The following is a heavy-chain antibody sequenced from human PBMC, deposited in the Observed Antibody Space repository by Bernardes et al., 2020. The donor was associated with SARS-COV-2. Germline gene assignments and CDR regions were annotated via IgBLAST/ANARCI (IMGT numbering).Heavy chain of an antibody. Sequence: GGSLRLSCAASGFTFSSYGMHWVRQAPGKGLEWVAVISYDGSNKYYADSVKGRFTISRDNSKNTLYLQMNSLRAEDTAVYHCAKRLQQLAYFDSWGQGTLVTVSS. V-gene: IGHV3-30*18. CDR3: AKRLQQLAYFDS. D-gene: IGHD6-13*01. CDR1: GFTFSSYG. J-gene: IGHJ4*02. CDR2: ISYDGSNK.